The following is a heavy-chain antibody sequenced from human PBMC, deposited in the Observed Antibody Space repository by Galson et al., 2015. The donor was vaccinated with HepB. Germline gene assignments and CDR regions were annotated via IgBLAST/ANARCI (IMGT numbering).Heavy chain of an antibody. CDR1: GFTFSTYA. CDR2: ISYDGSDK. Sequence: LRLSCAASGFTFSTYAMHWVRQAPGKGLEWVAVISYDGSDKYYADSVKGRFTISRDNSKNTLYLQMNSLRAEDTAMYYCARDSNVQHVYYCYYYMDVWGKGTTVTVSS. D-gene: IGHD4-11*01. V-gene: IGHV3-30-3*01. J-gene: IGHJ6*03. CDR3: ARDSNVQHVYYCYYYMDV.